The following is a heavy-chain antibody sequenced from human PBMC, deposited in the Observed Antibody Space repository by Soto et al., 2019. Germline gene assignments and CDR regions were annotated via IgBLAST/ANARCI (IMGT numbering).Heavy chain of an antibody. J-gene: IGHJ3*01. CDR2: FIPIFRTL. CDR3: VRDRRIYYSDPHDEFVASDYEV. Sequence: QVQLIQSEAEVKKPGSSVRVSCTASGGIFGSHGFSWVRQAPGQRLEWVGGFIPIFRTLTYTEKFQARVRIAADESTNTVYLDLSSLTAEYTAVYYCVRDRRIYYSDPHDEFVASDYEVWGQWTMVSVSS. D-gene: IGHD3-22*01. CDR1: GGIFGSHG. V-gene: IGHV1-69*01.